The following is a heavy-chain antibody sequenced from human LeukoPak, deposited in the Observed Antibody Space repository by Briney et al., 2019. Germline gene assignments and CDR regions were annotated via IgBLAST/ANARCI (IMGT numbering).Heavy chain of an antibody. J-gene: IGHJ1*01. Sequence: GGSLRLSCAASGFTFSDYNMRWIRQAPGKGLEWVSSISRSGSTKYYADSVKGRFTISRDNAKNSLFLQMNSLRAEDTAVYYCARGSSVVATARGVPRHEYFQHWGQGTLVTVSS. V-gene: IGHV3-11*01. CDR2: ISRSGSTK. CDR3: ARGSSVVATARGVPRHEYFQH. CDR1: GFTFSDYN. D-gene: IGHD5-12*01.